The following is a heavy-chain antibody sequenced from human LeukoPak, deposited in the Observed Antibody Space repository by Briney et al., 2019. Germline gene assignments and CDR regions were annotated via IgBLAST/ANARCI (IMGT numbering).Heavy chain of an antibody. CDR1: GGSISSYY. CDR2: IYYSGST. D-gene: IGHD3-22*01. CDR3: ARLRYDSSGYRSSSCYFEY. Sequence: KPSETLSLTCTVSGGSISSYYWNWIRQPPGKGLEWIGYIYYSGSTNYNPSLKSRVTISVDTSKNQFSLKLSAVTAADTAVYYCARLRYDSSGYRSSSCYFEYWGQGTLVTVSS. J-gene: IGHJ4*02. V-gene: IGHV4-59*01.